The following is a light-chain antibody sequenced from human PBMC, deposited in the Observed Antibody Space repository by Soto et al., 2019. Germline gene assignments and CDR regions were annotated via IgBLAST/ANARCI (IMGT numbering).Light chain of an antibody. V-gene: IGLV7-46*01. CDR2: DTS. J-gene: IGLJ2*01. CDR3: LLSYSGASVV. Sequence: QAVVTQEPSLTMSPGGTVTLTCGSSTGAVTSGHYPFWFQQKPGQAPMTLIYDTSNKNSWTPARFSGSLLGRKAALTLSGAQPEDEAEYYCLLSYSGASVVFGGGTQLTVL. CDR1: TGAVTSGHY.